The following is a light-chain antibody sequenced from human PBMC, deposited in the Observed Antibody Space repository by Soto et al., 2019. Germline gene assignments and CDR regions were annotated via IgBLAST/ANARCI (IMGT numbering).Light chain of an antibody. CDR3: CSYAGSYTFYV. J-gene: IGLJ1*01. CDR1: SDDIGGYNY. V-gene: IGLV2-14*03. CDR2: DVT. Sequence: QSVLTQPASVSGSPGQPITIPCTGTSDDIGGYNYVSWYQQFPGKAPKLIIYDVTNRPSGVSFRFSGSKSGNTASLTISGLQAEDEADYYCCSYAGSYTFYVFGTGTKVTVL.